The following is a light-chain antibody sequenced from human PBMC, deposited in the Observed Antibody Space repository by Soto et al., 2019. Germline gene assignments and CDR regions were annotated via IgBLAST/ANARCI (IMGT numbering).Light chain of an antibody. CDR3: CSYAGGNYV. Sequence: QSALTQPRSVSGSPGQSVTISCTGTSSDVGGYNYVSWYQQHPDKAPKVMIYDVTKRPSGVPDRFSGSKSGNTASLTISGLQAEDESDYYCCSYAGGNYVFGTGTKAPS. V-gene: IGLV2-11*01. J-gene: IGLJ1*01. CDR2: DVT. CDR1: SSDVGGYNY.